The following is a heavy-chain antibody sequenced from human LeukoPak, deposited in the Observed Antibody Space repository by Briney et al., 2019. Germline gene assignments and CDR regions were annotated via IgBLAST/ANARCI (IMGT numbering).Heavy chain of an antibody. V-gene: IGHV1-2*02. J-gene: IGHJ4*02. CDR3: ARDRNGQSTGAGDY. D-gene: IGHD1-26*01. CDR1: GFIVAAYC. Sequence: ASLKVSCKASGFIVAAYCIHWVRLAPGQGLEWMGWINPNTGDPNYAQKVQGRISMTWDVSLSTAYLELTRVTSDDSAIYYCARDRNGQSTGAGDYWGQGTLGTVSS. CDR2: INPNTGDP.